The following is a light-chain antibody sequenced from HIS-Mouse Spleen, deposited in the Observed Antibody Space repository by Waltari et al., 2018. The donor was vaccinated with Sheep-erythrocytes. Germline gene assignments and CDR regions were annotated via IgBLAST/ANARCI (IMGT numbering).Light chain of an antibody. CDR2: EVS. Sequence: QSALTQPPSASGSPGQSVTISCTGTSSDVGGYNYVSWYQQHPGKAPKLMIYEVSKRASGVPDRFSGSKPGNTACLTVSGLQAEDEADYYCSSYAGSNNWVFGGGTKLTVL. CDR3: SSYAGSNNWV. J-gene: IGLJ3*02. V-gene: IGLV2-8*01. CDR1: SSDVGGYNY.